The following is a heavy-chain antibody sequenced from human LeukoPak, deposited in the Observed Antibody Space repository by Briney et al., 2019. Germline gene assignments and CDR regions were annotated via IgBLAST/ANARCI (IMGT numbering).Heavy chain of an antibody. CDR3: AKDYVDFWSGYWRGIPYGMDV. V-gene: IGHV3-23*01. CDR2: ISGSGGST. J-gene: IGHJ6*02. CDR1: GFTFSSYA. Sequence: HPGGSLRLSCAASGFTFSSYAMSWVRQAPGKGLEWVSAISGSGGSTYYADSVKGRFTISRDNSKNTLYLQMNSLRAEDTAVYYCAKDYVDFWSGYWRGIPYGMDVWGQGTTVTVSS. D-gene: IGHD3-3*01.